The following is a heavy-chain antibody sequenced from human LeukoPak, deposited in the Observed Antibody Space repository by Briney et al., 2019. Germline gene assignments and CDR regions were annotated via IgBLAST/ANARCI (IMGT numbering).Heavy chain of an antibody. CDR1: GFTFSSYG. J-gene: IGHJ2*01. V-gene: IGHV3-7*01. CDR3: ARESIVVVPAASIALPSYWCFDL. Sequence: GGSLKLSCAASGFTFSSYGMHWVRQAPGKGLEWVANIKQDGSEKYYVDSVKGRFTISRDNAKNSLYLQMNSLRAEDTAVYYCARESIVVVPAASIALPSYWCFDLWGRGTLVTVSS. D-gene: IGHD2-2*01. CDR2: IKQDGSEK.